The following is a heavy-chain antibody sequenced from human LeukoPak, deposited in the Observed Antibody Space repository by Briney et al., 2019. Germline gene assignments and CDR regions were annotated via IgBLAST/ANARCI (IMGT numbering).Heavy chain of an antibody. CDR2: ITPSGGST. CDR3: ARDPGSSYTSSWYDFYYMDV. D-gene: IGHD6-13*01. J-gene: IGHJ6*03. V-gene: IGHV1-46*01. Sequence: RASVKVSCKASGYTFTNYYMHWVRQAPGQGLEWLGLITPSGGSTWYAQKFQGRVTMTRDMSTSTDYMELSSLRSEDTAVYYCARDPGSSYTSSWYDFYYMDVWGKGTTVTISS. CDR1: GYTFTNYY.